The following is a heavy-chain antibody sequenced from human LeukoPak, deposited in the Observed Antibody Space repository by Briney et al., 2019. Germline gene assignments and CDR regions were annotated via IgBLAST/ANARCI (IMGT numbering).Heavy chain of an antibody. D-gene: IGHD3-10*01. CDR2: IYYSGST. J-gene: IGHJ4*02. Sequence: PSETLSLTCTVSGGSISSYYWSWLRQPPGKGLEWIGYIYYSGSTNYNPSLKSRVTMSVDTSKNQFSLKLSSVTAADTAVYYCAGGNYYGSGSYYNVLEYWGQGTLVTVSS. CDR1: GGSISSYY. CDR3: AGGNYYGSGSYYNVLEY. V-gene: IGHV4-59*08.